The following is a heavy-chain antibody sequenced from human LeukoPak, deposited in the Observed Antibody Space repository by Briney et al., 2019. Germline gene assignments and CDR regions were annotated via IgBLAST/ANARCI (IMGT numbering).Heavy chain of an antibody. V-gene: IGHV1-69*04. CDR1: GGTFSSYA. D-gene: IGHD6-13*01. Sequence: ASVEVSCKASGGTFSSYAISWVRQAPGQGLEWMGRIIPILGIANYAQKFQGRVTITADKSTSTAYMELSSLRSEDTAVYYCARAGIAAAGTLLDYWGQGTLVTVSS. CDR2: IIPILGIA. J-gene: IGHJ4*02. CDR3: ARAGIAAAGTLLDY.